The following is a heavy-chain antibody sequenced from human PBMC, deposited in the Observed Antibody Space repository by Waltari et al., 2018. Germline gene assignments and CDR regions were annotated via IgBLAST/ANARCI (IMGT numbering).Heavy chain of an antibody. Sequence: EVQLVESGGGLVKPGGSLRLSCAASGFTFSNAWMSWVRQAPGKWLEWGGRIKSKTEGGTTDYAAPVKGRFTISRDDSKNTLYLQMNSLKTEDTAVYYCTTPKPDDSSGYYSYYYYGMDVWGQGP. CDR2: IKSKTEGGTT. J-gene: IGHJ6*02. CDR1: GFTFSNAW. CDR3: TTPKPDDSSGYYSYYYYGMDV. D-gene: IGHD3-22*01. V-gene: IGHV3-15*01.